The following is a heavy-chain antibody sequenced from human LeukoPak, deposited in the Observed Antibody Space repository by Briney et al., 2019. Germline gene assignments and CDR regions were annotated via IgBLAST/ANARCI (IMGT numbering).Heavy chain of an antibody. D-gene: IGHD1-26*01. V-gene: IGHV3-30-3*01. CDR1: GFTFSTYA. CDR3: ARDSGAGWELLKYYFDY. CDR2: ISYDGSNT. Sequence: GGSLRLSCAASGFTFSTYAIHWVRRAPGKGLEWVAVISYDGSNTYYADSVKGRFTISRDNSKNTLYLQMTSLRAEDTAVYYCARDSGAGWELLKYYFDYWGQGTLVTVSS. J-gene: IGHJ4*02.